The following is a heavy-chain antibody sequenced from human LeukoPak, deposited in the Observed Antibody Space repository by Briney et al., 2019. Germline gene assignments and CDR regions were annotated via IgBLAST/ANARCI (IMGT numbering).Heavy chain of an antibody. CDR3: ARDGGGSSGYYWGLGY. CDR2: ISSSSSYI. J-gene: IGHJ4*02. V-gene: IGHV3-21*01. D-gene: IGHD3-22*01. Sequence: GGSLRLSCAVSGFSFSSYSMNWVRQAPGKGLEWVSSISSSSSYIYYADSVKGRFTISRDNAKDTLYLQMNSLTAEDTAVYYCARDGGGSSGYYWGLGYWGQGTLVTVSS. CDR1: GFSFSSYS.